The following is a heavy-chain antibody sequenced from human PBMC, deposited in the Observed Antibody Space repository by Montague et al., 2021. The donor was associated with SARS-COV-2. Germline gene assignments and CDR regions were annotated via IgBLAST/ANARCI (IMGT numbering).Heavy chain of an antibody. CDR3: ARGFRGGYSTFDY. CDR1: GFIVSSNY. V-gene: IGHV3-30*03. CDR2: ISYDGSNK. Sequence: SLRLSCAASGFIVSSNYMSWVRQAPGKGLEWVAVISYDGSNKYYADSVKGRFTISRDNSKNTLYLQMNSLRAEDTAVYYCARGFRGGYSTFDYWGQGTLVTVSS. D-gene: IGHD2-21*01. J-gene: IGHJ4*02.